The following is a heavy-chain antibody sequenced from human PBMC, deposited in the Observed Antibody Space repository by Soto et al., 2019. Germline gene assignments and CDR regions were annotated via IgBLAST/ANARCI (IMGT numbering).Heavy chain of an antibody. D-gene: IGHD2-8*01. J-gene: IGHJ6*04. CDR2: INAGNGNT. Sequence: ASVKVSCKASGYTFTSYAMHWVRQAPGQRLEWMGWINAGNGNTKYSQKFQGRVTITRDTSASTAYMELSSLRSEDTAVYYCATAVLSVYISVLAKVTTVAVSS. CDR1: GYTFTSYA. V-gene: IGHV1-3*01. CDR3: ATAVLSVYISV.